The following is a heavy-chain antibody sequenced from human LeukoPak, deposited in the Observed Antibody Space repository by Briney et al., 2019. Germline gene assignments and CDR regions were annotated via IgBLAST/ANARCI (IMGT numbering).Heavy chain of an antibody. D-gene: IGHD3-3*01. CDR2: INHSGST. J-gene: IGHJ6*02. CDR3: ARGEFWSGYFRSYGMDV. V-gene: IGHV4-34*01. CDR1: GGSFSGYY. Sequence: SETLSLTCAVYGGSFSGYYWSWIRQPPGKGLEWIGEINHSGSTNYNPSLKSRVTISVDTSKNQFSLKLSSVTAADTAVYYCARGEFWSGYFRSYGMDVWGQGTTVTVSS.